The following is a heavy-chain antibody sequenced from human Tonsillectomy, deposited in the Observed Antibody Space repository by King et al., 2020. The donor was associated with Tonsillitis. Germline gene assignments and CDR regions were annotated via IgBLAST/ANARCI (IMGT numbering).Heavy chain of an antibody. D-gene: IGHD2-2*01. CDR3: ARLYGGYCGGTRCYRYFDY. J-gene: IGHJ4*02. Sequence: QLVQSGAEVKKPGESLKISCKGSGYSFTNYWIGWVRQMPGKGLEWMGIIYPGDSDTTYSPSFQGQVTIPADKSISTAYLQWNSLKASGTAMYYCARLYGGYCGGTRCYRYFDYWGQGTLVTVSS. CDR1: GYSFTNYW. CDR2: IYPGDSDT. V-gene: IGHV5-51*01.